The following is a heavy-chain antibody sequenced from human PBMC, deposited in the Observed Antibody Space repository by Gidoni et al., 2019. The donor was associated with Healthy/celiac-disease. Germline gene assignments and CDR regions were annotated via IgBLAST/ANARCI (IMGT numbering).Heavy chain of an antibody. CDR3: AKDPVDTAMVTYFDY. V-gene: IGHV3-23*01. CDR1: GFTFRSDA. D-gene: IGHD5-18*01. J-gene: IGHJ4*02. CDR2: ISGSGGST. Sequence: EVQLLESGGGLVQPGGSLRLSCAASGFTFRSDAMSWVRQAPGKGLEWVSAISGSGGSTYYADSVKGRFTISRDNSKNTLYLQMNSLRAEDTAVYYCAKDPVDTAMVTYFDYWGQGTLVTVSS.